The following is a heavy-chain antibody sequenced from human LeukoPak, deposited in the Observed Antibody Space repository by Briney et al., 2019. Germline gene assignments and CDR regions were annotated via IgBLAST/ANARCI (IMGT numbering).Heavy chain of an antibody. CDR2: IYHSGST. CDR1: GGSISSSSYY. J-gene: IGHJ4*02. Sequence: SETLSLTCTVSGGSISSSSYYWGWIRQPPGKGLEWIGSIYHSGSTYYNPSLKSRVTISVDTSKNQFSLKLSSVTAADTAVYYCARVHPAGGVYWGQGTLVTVSS. D-gene: IGHD2-2*01. CDR3: ARVHPAGGVY. V-gene: IGHV4-39*07.